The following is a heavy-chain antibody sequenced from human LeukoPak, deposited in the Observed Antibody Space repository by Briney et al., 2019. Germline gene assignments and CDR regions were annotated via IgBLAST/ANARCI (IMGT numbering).Heavy chain of an antibody. Sequence: ASVKVSCKASGYTFTSYGISWVRQAPGQGLEWMGWISAYNGNTNYAQKLQGRVTMTTDTSTSTAYMEPRSLRSDDTAVYYCARDRLGYCSSTSCSNFDYWGRGTLVTVSS. D-gene: IGHD2-2*01. CDR1: GYTFTSYG. CDR2: ISAYNGNT. CDR3: ARDRLGYCSSTSCSNFDY. J-gene: IGHJ4*02. V-gene: IGHV1-18*01.